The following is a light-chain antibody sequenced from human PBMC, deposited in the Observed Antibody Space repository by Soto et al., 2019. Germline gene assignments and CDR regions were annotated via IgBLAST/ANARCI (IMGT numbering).Light chain of an antibody. CDR2: DVN. J-gene: IGLJ1*01. CDR3: CSYAGNYTYV. Sequence: QSFLTQPRSVSGSPGRSVTISCTGTSSDVGPYNFVSWYQQHPGKAPKLMIYDVNKRPSGVPDRFSGSKSDNTASLTISGLQAEDEADFYCCSYAGNYTYVFGTGTKVTVL. V-gene: IGLV2-11*01. CDR1: SSDVGPYNF.